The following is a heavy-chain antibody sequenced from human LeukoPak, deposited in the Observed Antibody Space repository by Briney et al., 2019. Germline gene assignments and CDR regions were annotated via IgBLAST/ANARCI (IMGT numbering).Heavy chain of an antibody. D-gene: IGHD3-3*01. CDR3: ARDRLLRFCGSRGSSWFDP. CDR1: GFTFSSYA. Sequence: QPGGSLRLSCAASGFTFSSYAMSWVRQAPGKGLEWVSALSGSGGSTYYADYVKRRFTISRDNSKNTLYLQMNSLRAEDTAVYYCARDRLLRFCGSRGSSWFDPWGQGTLVTVSS. J-gene: IGHJ5*02. CDR2: LSGSGGST. V-gene: IGHV3-23*01.